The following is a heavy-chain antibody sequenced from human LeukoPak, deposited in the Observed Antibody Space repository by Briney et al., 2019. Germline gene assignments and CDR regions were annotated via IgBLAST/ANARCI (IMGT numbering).Heavy chain of an antibody. Sequence: VGSLRLSSVASGFASGKYWVSSGSKSPGNGQEWGADRKLDGSGKNYVDSVTERFTISSDNTRKSLYLPMTSLRDEDTAVFYCARDQYDAWSRRGNFDSWGQGTLVTVSS. V-gene: IGHV3-7*03. CDR2: RKLDGSGK. CDR3: ARDQYDAWSRRGNFDS. J-gene: IGHJ4*02. CDR1: GFASGKYW. D-gene: IGHD3-3*01.